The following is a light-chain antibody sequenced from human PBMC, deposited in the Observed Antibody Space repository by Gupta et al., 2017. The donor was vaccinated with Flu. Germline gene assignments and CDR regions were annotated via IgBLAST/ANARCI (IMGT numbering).Light chain of an antibody. Sequence: QAVVTQDPSLTVSPGGTVTPTCGSSTGAVTSGHYPYWFQQKPGHAPRQLISDTSNTASWTPARFSGSLLGGKAALTLSGAQPEDEADYYCLLSYTGARVFGGGTKLTVL. J-gene: IGLJ3*02. V-gene: IGLV7-46*01. CDR1: TGAVTSGHY. CDR2: DTS. CDR3: LLSYTGARV.